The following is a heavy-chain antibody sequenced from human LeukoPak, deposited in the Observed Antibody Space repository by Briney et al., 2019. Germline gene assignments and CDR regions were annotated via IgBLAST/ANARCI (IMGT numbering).Heavy chain of an antibody. V-gene: IGHV1-46*01. J-gene: IGHJ6*03. CDR2: SNPSDGIT. Sequence: ASVKLSCNSSGYTFTIYYMHWGRHAPGQGLERMGISNPSDGITSYAHKFQIRLTMTRDTSTSTVYMELSSLRSEDTAVYYCARDHYGSGPARYMDVWGKGTTVTVSS. D-gene: IGHD3-10*01. CDR1: GYTFTIYY. CDR3: ARDHYGSGPARYMDV.